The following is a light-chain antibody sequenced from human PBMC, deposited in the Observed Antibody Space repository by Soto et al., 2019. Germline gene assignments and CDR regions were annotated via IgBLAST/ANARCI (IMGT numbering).Light chain of an antibody. Sequence: DIPMTQSPSSLSASVGARVSITCQASQDIRTSLSWFQQKPGRAPKLLIYGASNLETGVPSRFRGSGSGRDFTFTISSLQPEDIATYYCQQYDNLPPFTFGPGTKVDIK. CDR1: QDIRTS. CDR3: QQYDNLPPFT. V-gene: IGKV1-33*01. J-gene: IGKJ3*01. CDR2: GAS.